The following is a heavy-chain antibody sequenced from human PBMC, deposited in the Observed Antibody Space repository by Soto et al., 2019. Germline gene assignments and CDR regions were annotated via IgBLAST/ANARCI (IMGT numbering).Heavy chain of an antibody. CDR2: ISSSSSTI. J-gene: IGHJ6*03. V-gene: IGHV3-48*01. D-gene: IGHD5-18*01. CDR3: ARDGYSSGYGHYMDV. Sequence: EVQLVESGGGLVQPGGSLRLSCAASGFTFSSYSMNWVRQAPGKGLEWVSYISSSSSTIYYEDSVNGRVPISRDNAKNSLYLQRTSLRAEDTAVYYCARDGYSSGYGHYMDVWGKGTTVTVSS. CDR1: GFTFSSYS.